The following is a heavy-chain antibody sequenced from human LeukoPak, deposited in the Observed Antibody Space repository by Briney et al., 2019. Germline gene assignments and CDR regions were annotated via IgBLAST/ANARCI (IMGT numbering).Heavy chain of an antibody. CDR2: IIPIFGTA. J-gene: IGHJ4*02. D-gene: IGHD6-13*01. CDR3: ASLWGYSSSHTGNGDY. V-gene: IGHV1-69*06. Sequence: SVKVSCKGSGGAFSTYAISGVRQAPGQGLEWMGGIIPIFGTANYAQKFQGRVTSTAGKSTSTAYMELSRLRSEDTAVYYCASLWGYSSSHTGNGDYWGQGTLVTVSS. CDR1: GGAFSTYA.